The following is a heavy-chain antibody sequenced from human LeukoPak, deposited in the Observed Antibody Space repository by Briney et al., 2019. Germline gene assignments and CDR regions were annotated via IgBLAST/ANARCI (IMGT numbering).Heavy chain of an antibody. Sequence: PSETLSLTCTVSGGSISSSSYYWGWIRQPPGKGLEWIGSIYYSGSTYYNPSLKSRVTISVDTSKNQFSLKLSSVTAADTAVYYCARVGYSYDYYYYYYMDVWGNGTTVTVSS. V-gene: IGHV4-39*07. J-gene: IGHJ6*03. D-gene: IGHD5-18*01. CDR2: IYYSGST. CDR1: GGSISSSSYY. CDR3: ARVGYSYDYYYYYYMDV.